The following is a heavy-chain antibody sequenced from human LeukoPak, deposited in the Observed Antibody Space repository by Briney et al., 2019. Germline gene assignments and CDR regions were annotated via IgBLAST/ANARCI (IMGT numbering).Heavy chain of an antibody. V-gene: IGHV4-4*07. CDR2: IYTSGST. J-gene: IGHJ4*02. Sequence: SETLSLTCTVSGGSISSYYWSWIRQPAGKGLGWIWRIYTSGSTNYNPSLKSRVTMSVDTSKNQFSLKLSSVTAADTAVYYCARGYLRLGWNSNYFDYWGQGTLVTVSS. CDR3: ARGYLRLGWNSNYFDY. D-gene: IGHD3-16*01. CDR1: GGSISSYY.